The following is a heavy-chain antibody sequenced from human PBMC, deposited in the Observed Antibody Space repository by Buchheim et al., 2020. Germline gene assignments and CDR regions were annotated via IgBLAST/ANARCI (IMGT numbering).Heavy chain of an antibody. D-gene: IGHD3-3*01. Sequence: QVQLVESGGGVVQPGRSLRLSCAASGFTFSSYGMHWVRQAPGKGLEWVAVIWYDGSNKYYADSVKGRFTISRGNSKNTLYLQMNSLRAEDTAVYYCARPLTIFGVVPLDYWGQGTL. CDR2: IWYDGSNK. CDR3: ARPLTIFGVVPLDY. V-gene: IGHV3-33*01. J-gene: IGHJ4*02. CDR1: GFTFSSYG.